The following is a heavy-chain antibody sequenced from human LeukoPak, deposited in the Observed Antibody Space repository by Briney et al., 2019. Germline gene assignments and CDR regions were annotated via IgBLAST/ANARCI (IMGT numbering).Heavy chain of an antibody. CDR1: GYIFTAYY. CDR2: INAGNGNT. J-gene: IGHJ6*02. Sequence: ASVKVSCKASGYIFTAYYMHWVRQAPGQRLEWMGWINAGNGNTKYSQKFQGRVTITRDTSASTAYMELSSLRSEDTAVYYCARGAVLMVYAIVNYGMDVWGQGTTVAVSS. V-gene: IGHV1-3*01. D-gene: IGHD2-8*01. CDR3: ARGAVLMVYAIVNYGMDV.